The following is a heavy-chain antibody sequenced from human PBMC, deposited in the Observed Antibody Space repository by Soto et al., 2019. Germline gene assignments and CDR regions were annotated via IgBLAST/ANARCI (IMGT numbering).Heavy chain of an antibody. V-gene: IGHV1-8*01. CDR2: MNPNSGNT. CDR1: GYTFTSYD. J-gene: IGHJ1*01. CDR3: ARGRDTGGDYWGYFQH. Sequence: QVQLVQSGAEVKKPGASVKVSCKASGYTFTSYDINWVRQATGQGLEWMGWMNPNSGNTGYAQKFQGRVTLTRNTSISTAYMEVTSLRSDDTAVYYCARGRDTGGDYWGYFQHWGQGTPVTVSS. D-gene: IGHD7-27*01.